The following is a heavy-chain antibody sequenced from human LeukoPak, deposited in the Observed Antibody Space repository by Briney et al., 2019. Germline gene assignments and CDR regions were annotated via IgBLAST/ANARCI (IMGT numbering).Heavy chain of an antibody. CDR2: ISGSGGGT. D-gene: IGHD4-17*01. V-gene: IGHV3-23*01. CDR1: GFTFSSYA. CDR3: VKSISGSVTTSFDY. Sequence: GGSLRLSCAASGFTFSSYAMSWVRQAPGKGLEWVSAISGSGGGTYYADSVQGRFIISRDDSKNTLYLQMNSLRAEDTAVFYCVKSISGSVTTSFDYWGQGTLVTVSS. J-gene: IGHJ4*02.